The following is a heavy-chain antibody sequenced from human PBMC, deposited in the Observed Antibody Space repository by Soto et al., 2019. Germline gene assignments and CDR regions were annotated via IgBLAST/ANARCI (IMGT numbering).Heavy chain of an antibody. CDR1: GGTFSSDA. D-gene: IGHD6-13*01. J-gene: IGHJ6*02. V-gene: IGHV1-69*13. CDR3: ARAALPPLYSSSWYGNYYYGMDV. Sequence: ASVKVSCKASGGTFSSDAISWVRQAPGQGLEWMGGIIPIFGTANYAQKFQGRVTITADESTSAAYMELSSLRSEDTAVYYCARAALPPLYSSSWYGNYYYGMDVWGQGTTVTVSS. CDR2: IIPIFGTA.